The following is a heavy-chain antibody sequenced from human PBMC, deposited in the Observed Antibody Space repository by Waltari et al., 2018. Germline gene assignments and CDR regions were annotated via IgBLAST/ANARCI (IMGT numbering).Heavy chain of an antibody. CDR1: GYIFTSYD. CDR3: ARRQTIRTSWLAS. D-gene: IGHD2-2*01. J-gene: IGHJ5*01. CDR2: MNANSGHT. Sequence: QVQLVQSGAEVKKPGASVKVSCQASGYIFTSYDINWVRQATGQGLEWMGWMNANSGHTGYAQTFQGRITLTMNTSISTAYMELSSLRSDDTAVYYCARRQTIRTSWLASWGQGTLVTVSA. V-gene: IGHV1-8*02.